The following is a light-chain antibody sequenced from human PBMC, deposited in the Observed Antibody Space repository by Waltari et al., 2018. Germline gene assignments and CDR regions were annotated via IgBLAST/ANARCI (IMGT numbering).Light chain of an antibody. J-gene: IGLJ3*02. V-gene: IGLV2-11*01. CDR3: CSYAGTYIFV. CDR1: SSDVGNYNY. Sequence: QSALTQPRSVSGSPGQSVTISCTGTSSDVGNYNYVSWYQHYPGKAPTLMIYDVSKRPSGVPDRFSGSKSGNTASLTISGLQAEDEADYYCCSYAGTYIFVFGGGTKLTVL. CDR2: DVS.